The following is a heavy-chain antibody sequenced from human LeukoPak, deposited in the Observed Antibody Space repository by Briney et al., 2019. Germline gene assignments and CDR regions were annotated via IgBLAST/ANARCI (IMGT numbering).Heavy chain of an antibody. J-gene: IGHJ4*02. CDR1: GFTFSTYA. CDR2: IRPDGDRT. V-gene: IGHV3-23*01. CDR3: AREQSGTRGWYTVDY. D-gene: IGHD6-19*01. Sequence: GGSLRLSCTASGFTFSTYAITWVRQGPGKGLEWVSAIRPDGDRTYYANSVRGRFTISRDNSKDTVYLQINGLRVEDTAVYYCAREQSGTRGWYTVDYWGQGTLVTVSS.